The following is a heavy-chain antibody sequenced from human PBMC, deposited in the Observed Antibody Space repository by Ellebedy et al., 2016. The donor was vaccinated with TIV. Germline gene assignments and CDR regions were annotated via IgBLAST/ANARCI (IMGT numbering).Heavy chain of an antibody. CDR3: ASSFGYNYGYFDY. Sequence: GESLKISCAASGFTFSSYSMNWVRQAPGEGLEWVSYISSSSNTRYYVESVKGRFTISRDNAKNSLHLEMNSLRDEDTAVYYCASSFGYNYGYFDYWGQGTLVTVSS. D-gene: IGHD5-18*01. J-gene: IGHJ4*02. CDR2: ISSSSNTR. V-gene: IGHV3-48*02. CDR1: GFTFSSYS.